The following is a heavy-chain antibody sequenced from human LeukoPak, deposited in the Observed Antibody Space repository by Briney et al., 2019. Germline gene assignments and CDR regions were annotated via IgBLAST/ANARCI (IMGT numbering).Heavy chain of an antibody. J-gene: IGHJ5*02. CDR2: INPNSGGT. CDR1: GYTFTGYY. D-gene: IGHD1-26*01. Sequence: ASVKVSCKASGYTFTGYYMHWVRQAPGQGIEWMGWINPNSGGTNYAQKFQGRVTMTRDTSINTAYMELSRLRTDDTAVYYCARDGPPSIVGAPGYWFDPWGQGTLVTVSS. CDR3: ARDGPPSIVGAPGYWFDP. V-gene: IGHV1-2*02.